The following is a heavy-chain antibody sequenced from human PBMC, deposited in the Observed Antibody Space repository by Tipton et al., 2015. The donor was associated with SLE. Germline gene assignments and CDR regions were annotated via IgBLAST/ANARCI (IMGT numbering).Heavy chain of an antibody. CDR3: ARRSAYFFDSSGYASYYFDY. V-gene: IGHV4-59*08. Sequence: LRLSCTVSGGSISSYYWSWIRQPPGKGLEWIGYIYYNGSTNYNPSLKSRVTITVDTSKNQFSLRLSSVTAADTAVFYCARRSAYFFDSSGYASYYFDYWGQGTLVTVSS. CDR2: IYYNGST. J-gene: IGHJ4*02. D-gene: IGHD3-22*01. CDR1: GGSISSYY.